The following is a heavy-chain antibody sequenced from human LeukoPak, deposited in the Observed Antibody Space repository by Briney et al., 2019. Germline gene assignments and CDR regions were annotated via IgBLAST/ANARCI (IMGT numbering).Heavy chain of an antibody. CDR3: AKVVGPWSGLRGYMDV. Sequence: GGSLRLSCAASGFTFSTYGMHWVRQAPGKGLEGVAFIRYDGSNQYYADSVKGRFTISRDNSKNTLYLQMNSLRAEDTAVYYCAKVVGPWSGLRGYMDVWGKGTTVTVSS. CDR2: IRYDGSNQ. J-gene: IGHJ6*03. CDR1: GFTFSTYG. V-gene: IGHV3-30*02. D-gene: IGHD3-3*01.